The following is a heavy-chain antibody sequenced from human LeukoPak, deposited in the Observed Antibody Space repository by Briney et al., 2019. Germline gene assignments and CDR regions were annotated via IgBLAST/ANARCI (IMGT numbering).Heavy chain of an antibody. CDR1: GYTFTGYY. D-gene: IGHD1-20*01. CDR3: ARSPQGDNWNDY. V-gene: IGHV1-2*06. CDR2: INPNSGGT. Sequence: ASVKVSCKASGYTFTGYYMHWVRQAPGQGLEWMGRINPNSGGTNYAQKFQGRVTMTRDTSISIAYMELSRLRSDDTAVYYCARSPQGDNWNDYWGQGTLVTVSS. J-gene: IGHJ4*02.